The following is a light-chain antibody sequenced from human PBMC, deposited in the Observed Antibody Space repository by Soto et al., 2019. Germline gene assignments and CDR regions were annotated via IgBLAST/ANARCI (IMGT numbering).Light chain of an antibody. V-gene: IGLV1-44*01. Sequence: QSALTQPPSASGTPGQRVTISCSGSSSSIGSNTVNWYQQLPGTAPKLLIYSNNQRPSGVPDRFSGSKSGTSASLAISGLQSEDEADYYCAAWDDTLTGYVFGTGTRSPS. CDR2: SNN. CDR1: SSSIGSNT. J-gene: IGLJ1*01. CDR3: AAWDDTLTGYV.